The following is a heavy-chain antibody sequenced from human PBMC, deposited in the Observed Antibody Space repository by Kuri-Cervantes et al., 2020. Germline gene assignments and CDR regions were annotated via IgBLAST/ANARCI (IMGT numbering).Heavy chain of an antibody. D-gene: IGHD2-2*01. CDR1: GYTFTSYA. CDR2: SNAGNGNT. CDR3: ARVPAAKISKYNWFDP. J-gene: IGHJ5*02. V-gene: IGHV1-3*02. Sequence: ASVKVSCKASGYTFTSYAMHWVRQAPGQRLEWLGWSNAGNGNTKYSQEFQGRVTMTTDTYTSTAYMELRSLRSDDTAVYYCARVPAAKISKYNWFDPWGQGTLVTVSS.